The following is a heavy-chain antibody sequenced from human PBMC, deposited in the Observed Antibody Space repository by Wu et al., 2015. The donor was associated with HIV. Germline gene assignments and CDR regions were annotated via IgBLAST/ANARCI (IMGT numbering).Heavy chain of an antibody. CDR3: ARGRHMVRGVIIDFYYYGMDV. V-gene: IGHV1-18*04. D-gene: IGHD3-10*01. J-gene: IGHJ6*02. CDR1: GFVFITYG. CDR2: ISAYNGHT. Sequence: QVQLVQSGDEVKKPGASVKVSCKTSGFVFITYGIGWVRQAPGQGLEWMGWISAYNGHTNYAQKFQDRITMTTDTSTRTAYMELRTLRFDDTAVYYCARGRHMVRGVIIDFYYYGMDVWGQGTTVTVSS.